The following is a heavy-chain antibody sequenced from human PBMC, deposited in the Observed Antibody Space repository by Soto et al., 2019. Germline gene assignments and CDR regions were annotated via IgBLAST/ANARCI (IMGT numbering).Heavy chain of an antibody. J-gene: IGHJ5*02. V-gene: IGHV1-69*02. CDR3: ARGGAVVVPGSVDRHNWFDP. CDR2: VVPILGMA. D-gene: IGHD2-2*01. Sequence: QVQLVQSGAEVKKPGSSVKVSCEASGGTFSSYSFSWVRQAPGQGLEWMGRVVPILGMANYAQKFQGRVTITADKSAGTVYMEMRSVRSDDTAVYYCARGGAVVVPGSVDRHNWFDPWGQGTLVTVSS. CDR1: GGTFSSYS.